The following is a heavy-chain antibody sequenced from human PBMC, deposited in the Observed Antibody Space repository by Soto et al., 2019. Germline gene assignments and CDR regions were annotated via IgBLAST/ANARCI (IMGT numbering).Heavy chain of an antibody. Sequence: PSETLSLTCPVAGRYLSSSNSHWGWIRQPPGKGLEWIGNIYYSENTYYNPSLKSRVTISVDTSKNQFSLRLTSVTAADTAVYYCATHPPYGPLDHWGQGTLVTVSS. V-gene: IGHV4-39*01. CDR1: GRYLSSSNSH. CDR2: IYYSENT. J-gene: IGHJ4*02. CDR3: ATHPPYGPLDH. D-gene: IGHD4-17*01.